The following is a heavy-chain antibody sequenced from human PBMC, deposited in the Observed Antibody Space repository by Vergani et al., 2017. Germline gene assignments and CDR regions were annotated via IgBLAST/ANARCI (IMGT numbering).Heavy chain of an antibody. CDR2: INPSGGST. J-gene: IGHJ4*02. CDR3: ARGRYYYDSSGYLPIFDY. Sequence: VQLVQSGAEVKKPGATVKISCKVSGYTFTDYYMHWVQQAPGKGLEWMGIINPSGGSTSYAQKFQGRVTMTRDTSTSTVYMELSSLRSEDTAVYYCARGRYYYDSSGYLPIFDYWGQGTLVTVSS. V-gene: IGHV1-46*03. D-gene: IGHD3-22*01. CDR1: GYTFTDYY.